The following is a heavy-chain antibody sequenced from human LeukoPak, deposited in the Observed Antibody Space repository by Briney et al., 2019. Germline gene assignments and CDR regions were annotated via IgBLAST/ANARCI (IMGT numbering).Heavy chain of an antibody. CDR3: ASQSTPVLPFDI. V-gene: IGHV3-21*01. CDR2: ISSSSSYI. J-gene: IGHJ3*02. CDR1: GFTFSSYS. Sequence: PGGSLRLSCAASGFTFSSYSMNWVRQAPGKGPEWVSSISSSSSYIYYADSVKGRFTISRDNAKNSLYLQMNSLRAEDTAVYYCASQSTPVLPFDIWGQGTMVTVSS.